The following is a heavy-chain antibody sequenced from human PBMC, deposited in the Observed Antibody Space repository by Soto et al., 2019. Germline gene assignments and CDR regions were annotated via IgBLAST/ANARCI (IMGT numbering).Heavy chain of an antibody. CDR3: AQETSLYRNGIAVAGTDFDY. Sequence: GASVKVSCKASGYTFTSYGISWVRQAPGQGLEWMGWISAYNGNTNYAQKLQGRVTMTTDTSTSTAYMELRSLRSDDTAVYYCAQETSLYRNGIAVAGTDFDYWGQRTLIAVSS. V-gene: IGHV1-18*04. CDR2: ISAYNGNT. D-gene: IGHD6-19*01. J-gene: IGHJ4*02. CDR1: GYTFTSYG.